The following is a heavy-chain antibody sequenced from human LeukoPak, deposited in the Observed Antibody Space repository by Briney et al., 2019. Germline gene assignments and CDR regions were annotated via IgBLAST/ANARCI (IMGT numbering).Heavy chain of an antibody. CDR3: AKDEPPHSDYVLGDYYYGLDV. Sequence: GGSLRLSCAASGFTFSSYAMSWVRQAPGKGLEWVSAISGSVDITHYVDSVKGRFTISRDNSKNTLYLQMNSLRAEDTAVYYCAKDEPPHSDYVLGDYYYGLDVWGQGTTVTVSS. CDR2: ISGSVDIT. J-gene: IGHJ6*02. CDR1: GFTFSSYA. D-gene: IGHD4-17*01. V-gene: IGHV3-23*01.